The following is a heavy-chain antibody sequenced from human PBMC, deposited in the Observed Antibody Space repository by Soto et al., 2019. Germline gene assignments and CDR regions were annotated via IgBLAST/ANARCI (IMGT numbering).Heavy chain of an antibody. CDR1: GGSISSYY. D-gene: IGHD4-17*01. J-gene: IGHJ4*02. Sequence: SETLSLTCTVSGGSISSYYWSWIRQPPGKGLEWIGYIYYSGSTNYNPSLKSRVTISVDTSKNQFSLKLSSVTAADTAVYYCARELGFYGDYGDPTYFDYWGQGTLVTVSS. V-gene: IGHV4-59*01. CDR3: ARELGFYGDYGDPTYFDY. CDR2: IYYSGST.